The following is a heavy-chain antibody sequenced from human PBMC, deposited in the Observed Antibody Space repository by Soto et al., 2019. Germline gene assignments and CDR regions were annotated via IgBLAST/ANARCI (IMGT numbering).Heavy chain of an antibody. D-gene: IGHD1-26*01. V-gene: IGHV3-33*01. CDR3: GRDWEWEIAREYFGF. J-gene: IGHJ4*02. CDR1: GFTFSSYG. Sequence: QVQLVESGGGVVQPGKSLRLSCAASGFTFSSYGMHWVRQAPGKGLEWVAVIWYDGRNTNYADSVKGRFTISRDNSKNTLNLQMNNLSGEDTAVSNGGRDWEWEIAREYFGFWGQGTLVTVSS. CDR2: IWYDGRNT.